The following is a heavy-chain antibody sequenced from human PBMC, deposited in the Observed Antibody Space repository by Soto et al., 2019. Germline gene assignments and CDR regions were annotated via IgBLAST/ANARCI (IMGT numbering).Heavy chain of an antibody. CDR2: MNVNSGNT. V-gene: IGHV1-8*02. J-gene: IGHJ6*03. CDR1: GFTFTSSA. D-gene: IGHD3-3*01. Sequence: GASVKVSCKASGFTFTSSAVQWVRQARGQRLEWIGWMNVNSGNTGYAQKFQGRVTMTRDTSISTAYMELSSLRSEDTAVYYCARGLYYDFWSGYPTWYYYYYMDVWGKGTTVTVSS. CDR3: ARGLYYDFWSGYPTWYYYYYMDV.